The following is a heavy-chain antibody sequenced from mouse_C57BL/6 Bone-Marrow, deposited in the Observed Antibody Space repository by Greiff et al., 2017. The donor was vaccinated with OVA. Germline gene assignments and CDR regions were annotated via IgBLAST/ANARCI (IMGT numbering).Heavy chain of an antibody. CDR1: GYTFTDYN. Sequence: VQLKQSGPELVKPGASVKIPCKASGYTFTDYNMDWVKQSHGKSLEWIGDINPNNGGTIYNQKFKGKATLTVDKSSSTAYMELRSLTSEDTAVYYCAKNYDEGWAMDYWGQGTSVTVSS. J-gene: IGHJ4*01. D-gene: IGHD2-4*01. CDR2: INPNNGGT. V-gene: IGHV1-18*01. CDR3: AKNYDEGWAMDY.